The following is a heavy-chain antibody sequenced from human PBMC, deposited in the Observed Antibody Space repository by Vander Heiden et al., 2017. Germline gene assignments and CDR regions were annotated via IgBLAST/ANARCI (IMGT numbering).Heavy chain of an antibody. D-gene: IGHD6-6*01. V-gene: IGHV1-69*01. Sequence: QVQLVQSGAEVKKPGSSVKVSCKASGGTFSSYAISWVRQAPGQGLEWMGGIIPIFGTANYAQTFQGRVPITADEPTSTAYMELSSLRSEDTAVYYCARDPKRFSSIAARWLDPGYYYGMDVWGQGTTVTVSS. CDR1: GGTFSSYA. CDR3: ARDPKRFSSIAARWLDPGYYYGMDV. CDR2: IIPIFGTA. J-gene: IGHJ6*02.